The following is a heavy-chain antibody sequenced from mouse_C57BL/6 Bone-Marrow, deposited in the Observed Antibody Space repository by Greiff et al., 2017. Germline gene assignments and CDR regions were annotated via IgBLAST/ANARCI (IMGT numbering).Heavy chain of an antibody. CDR3: AILPYYFDY. Sequence: EVKLVESEGGLVQPGSSMKLSCTASGFTFSDYYMAWVRQVPEKGLEWVANINYDGSSTYYLDSLKSRFIISRDNAKNILYLQMSSLKSEDTATYYCAILPYYFDYWGQGTTLTVSS. CDR2: INYDGSST. V-gene: IGHV5-16*01. D-gene: IGHD1-1*01. J-gene: IGHJ2*01. CDR1: GFTFSDYY.